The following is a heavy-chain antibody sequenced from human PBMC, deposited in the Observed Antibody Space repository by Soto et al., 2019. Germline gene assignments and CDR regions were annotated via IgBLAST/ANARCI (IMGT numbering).Heavy chain of an antibody. V-gene: IGHV2-70*11. CDR1: GFSLSTSGMC. CDR3: ARSPYNWNGRAGRDYYFDY. J-gene: IGHJ4*02. Sequence: GPTLVNPTQTLTLTCTFSGFSLSTSGMCVSWIRQPPGKALEWLARIDWDDDKYYSTSLKTRLTISKDTSKNQVVLTMTNMDPVDTATYYCARSPYNWNGRAGRDYYFDYWGQGTLVTVSS. D-gene: IGHD1-20*01. CDR2: IDWDDDK.